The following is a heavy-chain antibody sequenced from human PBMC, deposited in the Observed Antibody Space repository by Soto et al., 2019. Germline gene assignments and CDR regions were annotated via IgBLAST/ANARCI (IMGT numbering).Heavy chain of an antibody. CDR2: IIPIFGTA. V-gene: IGHV1-69*13. J-gene: IGHJ6*02. Sequence: GVSVKVSCKASGGTFSSYAISWVRQAPGQGLEWMGGIIPIFGTANYAQKFQGRVTITADESTSTAYMELSSLRSEDTAVYYCARGTIVVVTLSYGMDVWGQGTTVTVSS. CDR3: ARGTIVVVTLSYGMDV. D-gene: IGHD3-22*01. CDR1: GGTFSSYA.